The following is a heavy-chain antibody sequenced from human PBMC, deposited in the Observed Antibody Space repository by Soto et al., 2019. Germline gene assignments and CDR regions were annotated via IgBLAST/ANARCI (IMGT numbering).Heavy chain of an antibody. CDR1: GYTFTNYA. Sequence: QVQLVQSGAEVKKPGASVKVSCKASGYTFTNYAMHWVRQAPGQRLEWMGWINAGNGNTKYSQKFQGRVTITRDTPASTAYRDLSSLRSEATAVYYGAGAPGGPDGPGDYWGQGTLVTVPS. CDR3: AGAPGGPDGPGDY. V-gene: IGHV1-3*01. J-gene: IGHJ4*02. D-gene: IGHD2-15*01. CDR2: INAGNGNT.